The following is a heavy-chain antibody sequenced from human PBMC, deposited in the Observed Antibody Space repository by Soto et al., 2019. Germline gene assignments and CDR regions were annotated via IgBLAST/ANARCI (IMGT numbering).Heavy chain of an antibody. Sequence: QVQLVESGGGVVQPGRSLRLSCAASGFTFSSYGMHWVRQAPGKGLEWVAVIWYDGSIKSYADSVKGRLTISRDNSRNRLYLQTNSLRAKDTAVYFCAKDYSGWAHEAFDMWGQGTMVTVSS. V-gene: IGHV3-33*06. CDR1: GFTFSSYG. J-gene: IGHJ3*02. CDR3: AKDYSGWAHEAFDM. CDR2: IWYDGSIK. D-gene: IGHD6-19*01.